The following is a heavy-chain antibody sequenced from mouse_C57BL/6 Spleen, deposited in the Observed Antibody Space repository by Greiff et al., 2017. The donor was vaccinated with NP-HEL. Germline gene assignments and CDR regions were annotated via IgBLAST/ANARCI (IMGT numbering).Heavy chain of an antibody. CDR2: ISDGGSYT. CDR3: VRDRGAAGTAYYFDY. V-gene: IGHV5-4*01. Sequence: EVKLVESGGGLVKPGGSLKLSCAASGFTFSSYAMSWVRQTPEKRLEWVATISDGGSYTYYPDNVKGRFTISRDNAKNNLYLQMSQLKSEDTAKYYCVRDRGAAGTAYYFDYWGQGTTLTVSS. J-gene: IGHJ2*01. D-gene: IGHD4-1*01. CDR1: GFTFSSYA.